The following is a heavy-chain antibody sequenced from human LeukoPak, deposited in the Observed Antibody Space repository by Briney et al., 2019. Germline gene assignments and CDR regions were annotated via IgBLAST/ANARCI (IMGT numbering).Heavy chain of an antibody. D-gene: IGHD3-3*01. CDR1: GGTFSSYA. J-gene: IGHJ4*02. CDR3: AIGPNYDFWSGYYWRYFDY. CDR2: IIPIFGTA. V-gene: IGHV1-69*13. Sequence: SVKVSCKASGGTFSSYAISWVRQAPGQGLEWMGGIIPIFGTANYAQKFQGRVTITADESTSTAYMELSSLRSEDTAVYYCAIGPNYDFWSGYYWRYFDYWGQGTLVTVSS.